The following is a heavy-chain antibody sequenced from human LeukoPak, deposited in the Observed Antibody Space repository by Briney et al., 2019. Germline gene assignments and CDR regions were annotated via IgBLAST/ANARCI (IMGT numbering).Heavy chain of an antibody. D-gene: IGHD2/OR15-2a*01. V-gene: IGHV3-30*04. CDR2: ISYDGSNK. CDR3: ATDVGYYGGDY. J-gene: IGHJ4*02. Sequence: PGGSLRLSCAASGFTFSSYAMHWVRQAPGKGLEWVAVISYDGSNKYYADSVKGRFTISRDNSKNTLYLQMNSLRAEDTAVYYCATDVGYYGGDYWGQGTLVTVSA. CDR1: GFTFSSYA.